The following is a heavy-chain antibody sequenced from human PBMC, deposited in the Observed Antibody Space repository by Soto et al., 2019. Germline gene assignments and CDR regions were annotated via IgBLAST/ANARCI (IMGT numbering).Heavy chain of an antibody. D-gene: IGHD2-15*01. Sequence: GGSLRLSCAASGFTFSSFEMNWVRQAPGKGLEWVSYISSSGSTIYYADSVKGRFTISRDNAKNSLYLQMNSLRAEDTAVYYCARTLCSGGSCHQPYFDYWGQGTLVTVSS. J-gene: IGHJ4*02. CDR3: ARTLCSGGSCHQPYFDY. CDR1: GFTFSSFE. V-gene: IGHV3-48*03. CDR2: ISSSGSTI.